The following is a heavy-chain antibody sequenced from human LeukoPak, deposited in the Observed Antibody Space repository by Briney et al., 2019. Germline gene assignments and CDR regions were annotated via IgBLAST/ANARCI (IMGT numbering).Heavy chain of an antibody. J-gene: IGHJ4*02. D-gene: IGHD4-23*01. Sequence: ASVKVSCKASGYTLTNYNISWVRQAPGQGLGWMGWINTYKGDTLYAQKLQGRVTVTADTSTNTAYMELRSLRSDDTAVYYCAREFGHCYGDNCLYFFDTWGQGFRVTVSS. CDR2: INTYKGDT. V-gene: IGHV1-18*01. CDR1: GYTLTNYN. CDR3: AREFGHCYGDNCLYFFDT.